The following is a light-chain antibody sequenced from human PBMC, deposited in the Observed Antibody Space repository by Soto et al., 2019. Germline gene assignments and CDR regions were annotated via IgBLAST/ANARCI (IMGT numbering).Light chain of an antibody. V-gene: IGKV1-33*01. J-gene: IGKJ1*01. Sequence: DIQMTQSPSSLSASVVDRVTITCQASQDISNYLNWYQQKPGKAPKLLIYDASNLETGVPSSFSGSGSGTEFTLAIASLQPDDFATYYCQQYKDYTYTFGQGTKVDIK. CDR2: DAS. CDR3: QQYKDYTYT. CDR1: QDISNY.